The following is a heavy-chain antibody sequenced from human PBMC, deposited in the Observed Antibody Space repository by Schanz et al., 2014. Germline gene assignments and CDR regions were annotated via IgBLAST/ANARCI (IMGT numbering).Heavy chain of an antibody. CDR3: AKDLHSNSGNYYSYYFDS. D-gene: IGHD3-10*01. V-gene: IGHV3-66*01. Sequence: EVQLVESGGGLVQPGGSLRLSCAASGFTVSSNYMSWVRQAPGKGLEWVSITYSGGSTYYADSVKGRFTISRDNSKNTLYLQMNSLRGEDTAVYFCAKDLHSNSGNYYSYYFDSWGPGALVTVSS. CDR2: TYSGGST. CDR1: GFTVSSNY. J-gene: IGHJ4*02.